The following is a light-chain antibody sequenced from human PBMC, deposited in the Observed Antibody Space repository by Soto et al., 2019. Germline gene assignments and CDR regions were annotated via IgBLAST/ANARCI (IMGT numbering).Light chain of an antibody. CDR1: SSDVGAYNY. J-gene: IGLJ1*01. CDR2: EVN. CDR3: TSHAGTINFPYI. V-gene: IGLV2-8*01. Sequence: QSALTQPPSASGSPGQSVTISCTGTSSDVGAYNYVSWYQHHPGKAPKLLVYEVNKRPCGVPDRFSGSKSGNTASLTVSGLQAEDEADYYCTSHAGTINFPYIFGTGTKLTVL.